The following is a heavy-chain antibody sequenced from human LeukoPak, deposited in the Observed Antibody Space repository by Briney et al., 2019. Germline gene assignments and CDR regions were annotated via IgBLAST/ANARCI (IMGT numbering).Heavy chain of an antibody. CDR2: IYYSGTT. D-gene: IGHD6-19*01. J-gene: IGHJ4*02. Sequence: SETLSLTCTVSGGSISSYYWSWIRQPPGKGLGWIGCIYYSGTTNYNPSLKSRVTISVDTSKNQFSLKLSSVTAADTAVYYCARGGSSGWSEDYWGQGTLVTVSP. V-gene: IGHV4-59*01. CDR3: ARGGSSGWSEDY. CDR1: GGSISSYY.